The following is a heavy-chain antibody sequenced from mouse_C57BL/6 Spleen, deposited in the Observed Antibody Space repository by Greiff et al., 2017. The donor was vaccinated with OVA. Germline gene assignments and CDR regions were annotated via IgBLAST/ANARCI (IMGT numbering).Heavy chain of an antibody. J-gene: IGHJ4*01. V-gene: IGHV1-52*01. CDR3: ARSPTVKGYYAMDY. CDR1: GYTFTSYW. Sequence: QVQLQQPGAELVRPGSSVKLSCKASGYTFTSYWMHWVKQRPIQGLEWIGNIDPSDSEPHYNQKFKDKATLTVDKSYSTAYMQLSSLTSEYLAVYYCARSPTVKGYYAMDYWGQGTSVTVSS. CDR2: IDPSDSEP. D-gene: IGHD1-1*01.